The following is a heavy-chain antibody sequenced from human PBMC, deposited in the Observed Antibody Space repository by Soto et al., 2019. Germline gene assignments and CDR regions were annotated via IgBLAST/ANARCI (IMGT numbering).Heavy chain of an antibody. CDR3: ARQAARVSIFGGYYYHGMDV. CDR2: FFYSGST. J-gene: IGHJ6*02. V-gene: IGHV4-39*01. Sequence: SETLSLTCSVSGASINSSRNYWGWIRQPPGKGLEWIGSFFYSGSTYFNPSLESRVTTSVDTSKNQFSLRLGSLTAADTAVYYCARQAARVSIFGGYYYHGMDVWGQGTTVTVSS. D-gene: IGHD3-10*01. CDR1: GASINSSRNY.